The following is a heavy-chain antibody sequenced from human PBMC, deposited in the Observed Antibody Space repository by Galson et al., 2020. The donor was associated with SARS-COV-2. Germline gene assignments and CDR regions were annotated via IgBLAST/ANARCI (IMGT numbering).Heavy chain of an antibody. J-gene: IGHJ4*02. CDR1: GGSISGDGYS. CDR2: IYYSGST. CDR3: ARVNPTPCFDS. V-gene: IGHV4-30-2*01. Sequence: SETLSLTCAVSGGSISGDGYSWSWIRQPPGKGLEWIGYIYYSGSTYYTPSLKSRVTISVDTSKNQFSLKLTSVTAADTAVYYCARVNPTPCFDSWGQGTLVTVSS.